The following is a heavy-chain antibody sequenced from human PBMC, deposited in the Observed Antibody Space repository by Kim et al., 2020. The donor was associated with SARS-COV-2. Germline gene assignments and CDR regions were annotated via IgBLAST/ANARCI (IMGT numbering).Heavy chain of an antibody. J-gene: IGHJ4*02. V-gene: IGHV3-23*01. CDR2: ISGSGGST. CDR3: AKGYSGSFYFFFNY. D-gene: IGHD1-26*01. Sequence: GGSLRLSCAASGFTFSSYAMNWVRQAPGKGLEWVSGISGSGGSTYYGDSVKGRFTISRDNSKSTLYLQMNSLRAEDTAVYYCAKGYSGSFYFFFNYWGQGTLATVSS. CDR1: GFTFSSYA.